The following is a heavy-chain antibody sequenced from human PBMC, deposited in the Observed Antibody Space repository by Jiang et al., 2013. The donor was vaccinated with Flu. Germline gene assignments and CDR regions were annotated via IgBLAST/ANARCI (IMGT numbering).Heavy chain of an antibody. CDR3: ARASGVGIAAFDY. D-gene: IGHD6-13*01. V-gene: IGHV4-59*01. CDR2: IYYSGST. CDR1: GGSISSYY. J-gene: IGHJ4*02. Sequence: GLVKPSETLSLTCTVSGGSISSYYWSWIRQPPGKGLEWIGYIYYSGSTNYNPSLKSRVTISVDTSKNQFSLKLSSVTAADTAVYYCARASGVGIAAFDYWGQGTLVTVSS.